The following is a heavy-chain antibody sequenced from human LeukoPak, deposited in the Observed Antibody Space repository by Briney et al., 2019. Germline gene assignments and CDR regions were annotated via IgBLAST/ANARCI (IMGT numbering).Heavy chain of an antibody. Sequence: GGSLRLSCAASGFTFSSYSMNWVRQAPGKGLGWVSYISSSSSTIYYADSVKGRFTISRDNAKNSLYLQMNSLRAEDTAVYYCARDGGSVNYYYGMDVWGQGTTVTVSS. J-gene: IGHJ6*02. CDR1: GFTFSSYS. D-gene: IGHD5/OR15-5a*01. CDR2: ISSSSSTI. V-gene: IGHV3-48*01. CDR3: ARDGGSVNYYYGMDV.